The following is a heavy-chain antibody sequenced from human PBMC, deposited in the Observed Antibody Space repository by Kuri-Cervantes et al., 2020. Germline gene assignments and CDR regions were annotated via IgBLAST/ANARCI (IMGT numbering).Heavy chain of an antibody. V-gene: IGHV4-34*01. Sequence: SETLSLTCTVSGDSVSSYFWSWIRQPAGKGLEWIGEINHSGSTNYNPSLKSRVTISVDTSKNQFSLKLSSVTAADTAVYYCARSLLARFSTRGRAFDIWGQGTMVTVSS. J-gene: IGHJ3*02. D-gene: IGHD2-15*01. CDR1: GDSVSSYF. CDR2: INHSGST. CDR3: ARSLLARFSTRGRAFDI.